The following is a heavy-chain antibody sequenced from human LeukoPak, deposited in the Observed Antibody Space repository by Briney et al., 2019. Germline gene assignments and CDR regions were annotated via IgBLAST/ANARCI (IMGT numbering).Heavy chain of an antibody. CDR3: ARDLFYDSSGYPGKAFDC. Sequence: SQTLSLTCAISGDSVSSNSAGWNWISQSPSRGLEWLGRTYCRSKWYKDYAIFVKSRITFNPDTSRNQFSLQLNSVTPEDTAVYYCARDLFYDSSGYPGKAFDCWGQGTLVTVSS. CDR2: TYCRSKWYK. J-gene: IGHJ4*02. CDR1: GDSVSSNSAG. D-gene: IGHD3-22*01. V-gene: IGHV6-1*01.